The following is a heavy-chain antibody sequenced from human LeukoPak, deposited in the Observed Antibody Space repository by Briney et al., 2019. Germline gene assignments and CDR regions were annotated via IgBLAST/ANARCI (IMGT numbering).Heavy chain of an antibody. CDR2: ISYDGSNK. CDR1: GFTFSSYG. CDR3: ARDPLNYYYYMDV. D-gene: IGHD2-8*01. Sequence: GGSLRLSCAASGFTFSSYGMHWVRQAPGKGLEWVAVISYDGSNKYYADSVKGRFTISRDNSKNTLYLQMNSLRAEDTAVYYCARDPLNYYYYMDVWGKGTTVTVSS. J-gene: IGHJ6*03. V-gene: IGHV3-30*03.